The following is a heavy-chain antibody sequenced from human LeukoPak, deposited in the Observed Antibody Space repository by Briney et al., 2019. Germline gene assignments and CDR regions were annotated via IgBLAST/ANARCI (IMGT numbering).Heavy chain of an antibody. Sequence: GGSLRLSCTVSGFTVSSNSMSWVRQAPGKGLEWVSFIYSDNTHYSDSVKGRFTISRDNSKNTLYLQMNSLRAEDTAVYYCARAGGSGLIDYWGQGTLVTVSS. D-gene: IGHD6-19*01. CDR2: IYSDNT. J-gene: IGHJ4*02. V-gene: IGHV3-53*01. CDR1: GFTVSSNS. CDR3: ARAGGSGLIDY.